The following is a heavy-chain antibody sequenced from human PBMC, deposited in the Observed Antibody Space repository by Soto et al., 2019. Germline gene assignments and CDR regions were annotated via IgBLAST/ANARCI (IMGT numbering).Heavy chain of an antibody. J-gene: IGHJ4*02. CDR2: ISSSGSTT. CDR1: GFPFSPYE. CDR3: VREAPCSNGVCQFDY. V-gene: IGHV3-48*03. D-gene: IGHD2-8*01. Sequence: GGSLRLSCAASGFPFSPYEMSWVRQSPGKGLEWISYISSSGSTTHYADSVKGRFSISRDNAKKSLFLQMNSLRAEDTDVYYCVREAPCSNGVCQFDYWGRGTLVTVSS.